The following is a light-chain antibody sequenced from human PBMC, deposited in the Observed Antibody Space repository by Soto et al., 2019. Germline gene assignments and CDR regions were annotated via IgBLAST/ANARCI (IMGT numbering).Light chain of an antibody. CDR1: QSISSY. CDR3: QQYGSSPRT. V-gene: IGKV1-39*01. CDR2: GAS. J-gene: IGKJ1*01. Sequence: DIQMTQSPSSLSASVGDRVTITCRASQSISSYLNWYQQKPGKAPKLLIYGASSRATGIPDRFSGSGSGTDFTLTISRLEPEDFAVYYCQQYGSSPRTFGQGTKVDIK.